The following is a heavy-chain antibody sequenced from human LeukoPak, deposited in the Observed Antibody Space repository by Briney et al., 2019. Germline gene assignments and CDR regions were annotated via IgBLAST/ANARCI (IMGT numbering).Heavy chain of an antibody. D-gene: IGHD5-18*01. Sequence: SETLSLTCALYGGSFRGYYWNWIRQPPGKGLEWIGEINHRGSTNYNPSLESRVTISVDTSKNQFSLKLSSVTAEDTAVYYCARERGYSSGKQRGQERDIRDGGQGTLVTVSS. CDR3: ARERGYSSGKQRGQERDIRD. CDR2: INHRGST. J-gene: IGHJ4*02. V-gene: IGHV4-34*01. CDR1: GGSFRGYY.